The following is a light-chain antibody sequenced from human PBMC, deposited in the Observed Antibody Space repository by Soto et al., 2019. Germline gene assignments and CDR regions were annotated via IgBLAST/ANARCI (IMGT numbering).Light chain of an antibody. J-gene: IGKJ2*03. Sequence: DIQMPQSPSTLSASVGDRVTITCRASQSISNWLAWYQQKPGKAPKLLIYDASNLESGVPSRFSGSGSGTEFTLTITSLQPDDFATYYCQQYNSYLYSFGQGTKLEIK. CDR1: QSISNW. CDR2: DAS. CDR3: QQYNSYLYS. V-gene: IGKV1-5*01.